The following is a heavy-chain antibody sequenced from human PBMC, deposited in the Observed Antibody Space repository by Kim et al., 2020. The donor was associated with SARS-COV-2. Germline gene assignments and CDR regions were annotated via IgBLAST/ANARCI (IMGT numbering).Heavy chain of an antibody. V-gene: IGHV3-23*01. CDR2: ISGSGGST. D-gene: IGHD6-13*01. CDR3: AKDAKVIAAAGTYADY. CDR1: GFTFSSYA. Sequence: GGSLRLSCAASGFTFSSYAMSWVRQAPGKGLEWVSAISGSGGSTYYADSVKGRFTISRDNSKNTLYLQMNSLRAEDTAVYYCAKDAKVIAAAGTYADYWGQGTLVTVSS. J-gene: IGHJ4*02.